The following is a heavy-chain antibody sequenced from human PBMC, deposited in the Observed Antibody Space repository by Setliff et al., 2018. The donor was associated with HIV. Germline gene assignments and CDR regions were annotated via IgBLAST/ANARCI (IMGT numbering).Heavy chain of an antibody. CDR1: GYDFATYW. CDR3: VRPLVIAFDTSDI. D-gene: IGHD3-9*01. Sequence: GESLKISCKTSGYDFATYWIGWVRQMPGKGLEWMGVLYPSDSDAIYSPTFQGRVTISADKATNTAYLQLASLKSSDTAIYYCVRPLVIAFDTSDIWGQGTMVTVSS. CDR2: LYPSDSDA. J-gene: IGHJ3*02. V-gene: IGHV5-51*01.